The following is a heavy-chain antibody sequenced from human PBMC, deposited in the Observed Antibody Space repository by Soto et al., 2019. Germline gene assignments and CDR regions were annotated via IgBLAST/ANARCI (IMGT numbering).Heavy chain of an antibody. Sequence: QVQLVQSGAEVKKPGASVKVSCKASGYTFTGYYMHWVRQAPGQGLEWMGWINPNSGGTNYAQKFQGWVTMTRDTSISTAYMELSRLRSDDTAVYYCARGIRSGSYSESAFDIWGQGTMVTVSS. J-gene: IGHJ3*02. CDR3: ARGIRSGSYSESAFDI. V-gene: IGHV1-2*04. D-gene: IGHD1-26*01. CDR2: INPNSGGT. CDR1: GYTFTGYY.